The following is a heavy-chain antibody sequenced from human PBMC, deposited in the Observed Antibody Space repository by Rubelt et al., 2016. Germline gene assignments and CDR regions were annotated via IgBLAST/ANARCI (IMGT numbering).Heavy chain of an antibody. J-gene: IGHJ6*02. Sequence: ISGSGGSTYYADSVKGRFTISRDNSKNTLYLQMNSLRAEDTAVYYCARGVAVAGTENYYYYGMDVWGQGTTVTVSS. CDR3: ARGVAVAGTENYYYYGMDV. D-gene: IGHD6-19*01. CDR2: ISGSGGST. V-gene: IGHV3-23*01.